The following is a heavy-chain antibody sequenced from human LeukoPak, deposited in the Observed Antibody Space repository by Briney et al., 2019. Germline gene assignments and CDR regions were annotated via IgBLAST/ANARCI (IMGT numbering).Heavy chain of an antibody. J-gene: IGHJ4*02. D-gene: IGHD1-1*01. CDR1: GFRITSSG. CDR2: VSSDGSWE. Sequence: GTSLRLSCVASGFRITSSGMHWVRQAPDKGLEWVACVSSDGSWEYCADSVKGRFTVSRDVFKNTLNLQMDTLRVEDTAVYYCAGGRGTWNDGYFALWGQGTQVIVSS. V-gene: IGHV3-33*01. CDR3: AGGRGTWNDGYFAL.